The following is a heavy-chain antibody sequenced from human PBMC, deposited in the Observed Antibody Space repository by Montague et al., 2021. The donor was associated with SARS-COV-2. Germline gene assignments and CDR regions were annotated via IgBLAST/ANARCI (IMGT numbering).Heavy chain of an antibody. J-gene: IGHJ4*02. CDR3: ASFMIQAVPNY. CDR1: GASISSGGYY. Sequence: TLSLTCTVSGASISSGGYYWSWIRQHPGKGLEWIGYIFHSGTTYYGPSLESRVTMSVDTSENQFSLKLASVTAADTAVYYCASFMIQAVPNYWGQGTLVTVSS. CDR2: IFHSGTT. V-gene: IGHV4-31*03. D-gene: IGHD3-16*01.